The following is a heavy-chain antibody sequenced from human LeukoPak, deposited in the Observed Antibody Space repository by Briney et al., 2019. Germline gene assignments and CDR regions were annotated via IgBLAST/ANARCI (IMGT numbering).Heavy chain of an antibody. J-gene: IGHJ4*02. CDR1: GLTFSSYA. CDR3: AKEHCTGGSCSEQD. Sequence: GGSLRLSCAASGLTFSSYAMSWVRQAPGKGLEWASTISGSGGSTYYADSVKGRFTISRDNSKNTLYLQMNSLRAEDTAVYYCAKEHCTGGSCSEQDWGQGTLVTVSS. V-gene: IGHV3-23*01. CDR2: ISGSGGST. D-gene: IGHD2-15*01.